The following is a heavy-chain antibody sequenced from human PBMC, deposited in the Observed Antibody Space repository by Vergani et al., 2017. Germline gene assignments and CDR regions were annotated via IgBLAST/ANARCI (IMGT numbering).Heavy chain of an antibody. CDR3: AREDYDCWSGYPK. J-gene: IGHJ4*02. V-gene: IGHV5-51*01. D-gene: IGHD3-3*01. CDR2: IYPGDSAT. Sequence: EVQLVQSGAEVKKPGESLKISCKCSGYSFTSYWIGWVRQMPGKGLEWMGSIYPGDSATRYSPSFQGQVTISADKSISTVYLQWSSLKASDTAMYYCAREDYDCWSGYPKWGQGTLVTVSS. CDR1: GYSFTSYW.